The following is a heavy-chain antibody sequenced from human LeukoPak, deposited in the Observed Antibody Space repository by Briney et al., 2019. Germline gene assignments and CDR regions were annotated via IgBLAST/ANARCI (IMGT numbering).Heavy chain of an antibody. V-gene: IGHV1-8*02. Sequence: GASVKVSCKASGYTFTGYYMHWVRQAPGQGLEWMGWMNPNSGNTGYAQKFQGRVTMTRNTSISTAYMELSSLRSEDTAVYYCARVGLMITFGGVIVTGYWFDPWGQGTLVTVSS. D-gene: IGHD3-16*02. CDR2: MNPNSGNT. CDR3: ARVGLMITFGGVIVTGYWFDP. J-gene: IGHJ5*02. CDR1: GYTFTGYY.